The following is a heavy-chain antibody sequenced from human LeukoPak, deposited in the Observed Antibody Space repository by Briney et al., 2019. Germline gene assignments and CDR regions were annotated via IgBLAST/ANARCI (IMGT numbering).Heavy chain of an antibody. CDR3: AKLGISMIGGV. CDR2: ISSSGSTI. J-gene: IGHJ6*04. CDR1: GFTFSSYE. V-gene: IGHV3-48*03. Sequence: GGSLRLSCAASGFTFSSYEMNWVRQAPGKGLEWVSYISSSGSTIYYADSVKGRFTISTDNAKNTLYLQMNSLRAEDTAVYYCAKLGISMIGGVWGKGTTVTIPS. D-gene: IGHD3-10*02.